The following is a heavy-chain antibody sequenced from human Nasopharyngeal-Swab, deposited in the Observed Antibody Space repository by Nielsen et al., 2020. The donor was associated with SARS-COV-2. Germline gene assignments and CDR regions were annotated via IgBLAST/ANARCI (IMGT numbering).Heavy chain of an antibody. CDR3: AREIVLMVYEKYLDY. CDR1: GFTFSSYG. D-gene: IGHD2-8*01. CDR2: ISYDGSNK. V-gene: IGHV3-30*03. J-gene: IGHJ4*02. Sequence: GGSLRLSCAASGFTFSSYGMHWVRQAPGKGLEWVAVISYDGSNKYYADSVKGRFTISRDNSKNTLYLQMNSLRAEDTAVYYCAREIVLMVYEKYLDYWGQGTLVTVSS.